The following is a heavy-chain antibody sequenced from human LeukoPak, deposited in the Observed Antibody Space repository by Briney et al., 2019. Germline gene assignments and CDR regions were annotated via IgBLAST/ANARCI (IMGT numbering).Heavy chain of an antibody. V-gene: IGHV3-66*01. Sequence: PGRSLRLSCAASGFTVSNNYMTWVRQAPGKGLEWVSLIYSAGSTYYADSVKGRFTISRDNSKNTVYLQMNSLRAEDTAVYYCARNIPVTRWGYWGQGTLVTVSS. J-gene: IGHJ4*02. D-gene: IGHD2-21*01. CDR2: IYSAGST. CDR3: ARNIPVTRWGY. CDR1: GFTVSNNY.